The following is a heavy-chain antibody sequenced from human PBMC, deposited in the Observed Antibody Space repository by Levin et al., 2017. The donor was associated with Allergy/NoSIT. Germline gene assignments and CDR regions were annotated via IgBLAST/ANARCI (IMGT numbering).Heavy chain of an antibody. V-gene: IGHV3-48*02. CDR2: ISSSSSTI. J-gene: IGHJ4*02. Sequence: LSLTCAASGFTFSSYSMNWVRQAPGKGLEWVSYISSSSSTIYYADSVKGRFTISRDNAKNSLYLQMNSLRDDDTAVYYCARGFPHYDSSGLFDYWGQGTLVTVSS. CDR1: GFTFSSYS. CDR3: ARGFPHYDSSGLFDY. D-gene: IGHD3-22*01.